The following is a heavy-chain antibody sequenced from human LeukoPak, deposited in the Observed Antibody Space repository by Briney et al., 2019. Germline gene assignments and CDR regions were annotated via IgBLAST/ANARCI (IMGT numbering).Heavy chain of an antibody. CDR3: VSAYGRLLDY. J-gene: IGHJ4*02. Sequence: GGSLRLSCGASGFIFSIYEMNWVRQAPGKGLEWISYVSANGDTIYHADSVRGRFTISRDNAKNSLYLQMNSLRAEDTALYYCVSAYGRLLDYWGGGTVVSV. V-gene: IGHV3-48*03. CDR2: VSANGDTI. D-gene: IGHD3-10*01. CDR1: GFIFSIYE.